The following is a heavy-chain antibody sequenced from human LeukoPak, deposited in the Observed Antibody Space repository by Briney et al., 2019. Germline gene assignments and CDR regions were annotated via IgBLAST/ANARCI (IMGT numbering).Heavy chain of an antibody. Sequence: GGSLRLSCAASGFTFSSYAMSWVRHAPGRGLEWVSLIIDDGHTTSYADSVKGRFTISRDNSKNTLFLQMNSLRAEDTAVYYCAKYGGHPLPHYYLDYWGQGTQVTVSS. CDR2: IIDDGHTT. D-gene: IGHD3-16*01. J-gene: IGHJ4*02. V-gene: IGHV3-23*01. CDR1: GFTFSSYA. CDR3: AKYGGHPLPHYYLDY.